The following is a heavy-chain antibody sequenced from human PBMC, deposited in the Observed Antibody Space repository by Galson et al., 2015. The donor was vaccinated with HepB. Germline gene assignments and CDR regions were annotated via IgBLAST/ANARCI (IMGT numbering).Heavy chain of an antibody. CDR2: ISGSGGST. Sequence: SLRLSCAASGFTFSSYAMSWVRQAPGKGLEWVSAISGSGGSTYYADSVKGRSTISRDNSKNTLYLQMNSLRAEDTAVYYCAKDGDIVVVPAAINWFDPWGQGTLVTVPS. D-gene: IGHD2-2*01. CDR3: AKDGDIVVVPAAINWFDP. CDR1: GFTFSSYA. J-gene: IGHJ5*02. V-gene: IGHV3-23*01.